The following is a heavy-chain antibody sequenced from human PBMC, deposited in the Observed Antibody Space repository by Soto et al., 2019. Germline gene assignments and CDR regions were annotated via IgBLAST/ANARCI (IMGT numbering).Heavy chain of an antibody. CDR1: GGTLSDHG. CDR3: ARGVYGSGNYYTGPSAFDI. Sequence: QLERSGAEVKKPGASVKISCKASGGTLSDHGVSWLRQAPGPGLEWVGGTIPVFNTANYAPKFQGRVTIAADKSTNIAYMELGSLRSDDTAFYYCARGVYGSGNYYTGPSAFDIWGQGTLVIVSS. CDR2: TIPVFNTA. D-gene: IGHD3-10*01. J-gene: IGHJ3*02. V-gene: IGHV1-69*06.